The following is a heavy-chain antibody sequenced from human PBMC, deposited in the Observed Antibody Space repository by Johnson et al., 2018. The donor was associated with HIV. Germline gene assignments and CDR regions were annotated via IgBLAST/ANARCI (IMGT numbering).Heavy chain of an antibody. Sequence: QMLLVESGGGVVQPGRSLRLSCAASGFTFSNFALHWVRQAPGRGLEWVAIISYDGNNKYYADSVKGRFTISRDNAKNSLYLQMNSLRAEDTAVYYCASRYTVDAFDIWGQGTMVTVSS. V-gene: IGHV3-30-3*01. J-gene: IGHJ3*02. CDR1: GFTFSNFA. CDR2: ISYDGNNK. D-gene: IGHD1-1*01. CDR3: ASRYTVDAFDI.